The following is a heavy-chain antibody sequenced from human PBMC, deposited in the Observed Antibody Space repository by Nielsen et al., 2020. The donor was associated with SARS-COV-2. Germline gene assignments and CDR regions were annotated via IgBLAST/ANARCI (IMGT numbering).Heavy chain of an antibody. J-gene: IGHJ5*02. V-gene: IGHV4-59*13. CDR2: IYYSGST. Sequence: SETLSLTCTVSGGSISSYYWSWIRQPPGKGLEWIGYIYYSGSTNYNPSLKSRVTISVDTSKNHFSLKLSSVTAADTAVYYCARDASSGWRLYNWFDPWGQGTLVTVSS. D-gene: IGHD6-19*01. CDR1: GGSISSYY. CDR3: ARDASSGWRLYNWFDP.